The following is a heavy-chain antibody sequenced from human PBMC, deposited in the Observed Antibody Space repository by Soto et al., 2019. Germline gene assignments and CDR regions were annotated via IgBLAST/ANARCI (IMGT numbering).Heavy chain of an antibody. V-gene: IGHV3-48*03. Sequence: GGSLRLSCAASGFTFSSYEMNWVRQAPGKGLEWVSYISSSGSTIYYADSVKGRFTISRDNAKNSLYLQMNSLRAEDTAVYYCARLTYYYDSSGYMGPGLYYFDYWGQGTLVTVSS. CDR3: ARLTYYYDSSGYMGPGLYYFDY. CDR1: GFTFSSYE. D-gene: IGHD3-22*01. J-gene: IGHJ4*02. CDR2: ISSSGSTI.